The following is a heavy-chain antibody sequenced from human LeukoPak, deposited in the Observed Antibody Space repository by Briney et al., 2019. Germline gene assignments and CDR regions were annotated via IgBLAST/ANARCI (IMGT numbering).Heavy chain of an antibody. CDR3: ARVGYCSSTSCYVAFDI. D-gene: IGHD2-2*01. CDR2: INPNSGGT. CDR1: GYTFTGYY. J-gene: IGHJ3*02. Sequence: GASVKVSCKASGYTFTGYYMHWVRQAPGQGVEWMGWINPNSGGTKYAKKFQGRVTMNRDTAISKDYVELRRLRSDDTAVYYCARVGYCSSTSCYVAFDIWGQGTMVTVSS. V-gene: IGHV1-2*02.